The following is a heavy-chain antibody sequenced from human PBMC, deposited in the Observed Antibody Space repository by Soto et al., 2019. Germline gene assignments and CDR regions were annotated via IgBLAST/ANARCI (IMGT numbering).Heavy chain of an antibody. CDR1: GFTFSNYA. D-gene: IGHD2-2*01. J-gene: IGHJ4*02. V-gene: IGHV3-23*01. CDR3: AKDLRAGTSCSGCFFDY. Sequence: EVQLLESGGGLVQPGGSLRLSCAASGFTFSNYAMSWVRQAPGKGLEWVSSIRSDSGDTYYADSVKGRFTISRDNSKNALYLQMNSLRAEDTALFYCAKDLRAGTSCSGCFFDYWGQGTLVTVSS. CDR2: IRSDSGDT.